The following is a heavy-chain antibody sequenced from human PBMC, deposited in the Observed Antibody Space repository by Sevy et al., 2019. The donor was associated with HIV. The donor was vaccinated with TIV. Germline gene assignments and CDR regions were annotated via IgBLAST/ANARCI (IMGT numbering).Heavy chain of an antibody. Sequence: GGSLRLSCAASAFTFSFYDMHWVRQATGKGLEWVSGFGIAGDTYYAGSVKGRFTISRDNAKNSLYLQMNSLRAGDTAVYYCARKSTSYSHFDYWGQGTLVTVSS. J-gene: IGHJ4*02. CDR1: AFTFSFYD. CDR2: FGIAGDT. V-gene: IGHV3-13*01. D-gene: IGHD1-26*01. CDR3: ARKSTSYSHFDY.